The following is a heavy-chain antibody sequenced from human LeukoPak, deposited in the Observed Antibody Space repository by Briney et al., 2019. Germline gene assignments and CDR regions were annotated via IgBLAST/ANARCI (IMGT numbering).Heavy chain of an antibody. CDR1: GFTFSSYW. CDR3: ARVRYSSSWLDY. CDR2: INTDGSST. Sequence: PGGSLRLSCAASGFTFSSYWMHWVRQVPGKGLVWVSRINTDGSSTTYADSVKGRFTISRDNTENTLYLQMNSLRAEDTAVYYCARVRYSSSWLDYWGQGTLVTVSS. J-gene: IGHJ4*02. D-gene: IGHD6-13*01. V-gene: IGHV3-74*01.